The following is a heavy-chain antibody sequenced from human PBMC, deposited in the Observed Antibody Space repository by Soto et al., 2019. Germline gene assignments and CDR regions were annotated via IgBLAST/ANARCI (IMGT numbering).Heavy chain of an antibody. CDR3: VRGQTQAARPLDV. Sequence: SVKVSCKASGYTFTSYAMHWVRQAPGQRLEWMGWINAGNGNTKYAQKFQGRVTMTRNPSISTAYMELSNLRSEDTAVYYCVRGQTQAARPLDVWGEGTTVTVSS. V-gene: IGHV1-3*01. J-gene: IGHJ6*04. CDR1: GYTFTSYA. CDR2: INAGNGNT. D-gene: IGHD6-6*01.